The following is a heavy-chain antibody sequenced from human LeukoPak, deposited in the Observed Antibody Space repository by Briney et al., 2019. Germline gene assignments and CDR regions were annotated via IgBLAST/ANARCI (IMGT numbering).Heavy chain of an antibody. CDR2: ISAGSGYI. CDR3: ARGSNTAQRLDLFDI. D-gene: IGHD5-18*01. CDR1: GFTFSTYS. J-gene: IGHJ3*02. V-gene: IGHV3-21*01. Sequence: PGGSLRLSCAASGFTFSTYSMNWVRQAPGKGLEWVSSISAGSGYIYYADSMKGRFTISRDNARNSLYLQMNSLRAEDTAVYYCARGSNTAQRLDLFDIWGQGTMVTVSS.